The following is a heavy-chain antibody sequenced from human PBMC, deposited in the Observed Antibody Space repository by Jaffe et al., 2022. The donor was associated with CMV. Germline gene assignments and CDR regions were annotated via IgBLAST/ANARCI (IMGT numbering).Heavy chain of an antibody. J-gene: IGHJ4*02. CDR2: IWYDGSKK. Sequence: QVQLVESGGGMVQPGRSLRLSCTASGFNFTNYGMHWVRQAPGKGLEWVGVIWYDGSKKYYADSVKGRFTISRDNTKNTVYLQMNSLRADDTAMYYCARDPIVYWGQGALVTVSP. CDR1: GFNFTNYG. CDR3: ARDPIVY. D-gene: IGHD3-16*02. V-gene: IGHV3-33*01.